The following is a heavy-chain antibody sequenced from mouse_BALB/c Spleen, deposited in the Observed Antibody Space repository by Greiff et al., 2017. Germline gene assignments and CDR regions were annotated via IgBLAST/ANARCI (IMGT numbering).Heavy chain of an antibody. D-gene: IGHD1-1*01. V-gene: IGHV5-17*02. CDR2: ISSGSSTI. CDR3: AREGLRSYYFDY. CDR1: GFTFSSFG. Sequence: EVKLVESGGGLVQPGGSRKLSCAASGFTFSSFGMHWVRQAPEKGLEWVAYISSGSSTIYYADTVKGRFTISRDNPKNTLFLQMTSLRSEDTAMYYCAREGLRSYYFDYWGQGTTLTVSS. J-gene: IGHJ2*01.